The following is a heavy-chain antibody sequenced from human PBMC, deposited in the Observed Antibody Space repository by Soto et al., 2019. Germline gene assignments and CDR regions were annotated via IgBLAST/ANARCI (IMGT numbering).Heavy chain of an antibody. CDR2: IIPILGIA. CDR1: GGTFSSYT. Sequence: SVKVSCKASGGTFSSYTISWVRQAPGQGLEWMGRIIPILGIANYAQKFQGRVTITADKSTSTAYMELSSLRSEDTAVYYCARDGSPSVYCSSTSCYGGWFDPWG. D-gene: IGHD2-2*01. CDR3: ARDGSPSVYCSSTSCYGGWFDP. J-gene: IGHJ5*02. V-gene: IGHV1-69*04.